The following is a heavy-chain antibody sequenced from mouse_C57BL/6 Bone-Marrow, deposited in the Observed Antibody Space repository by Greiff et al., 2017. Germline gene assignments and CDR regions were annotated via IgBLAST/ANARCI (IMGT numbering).Heavy chain of an antibody. J-gene: IGHJ4*01. CDR3: ARWRFGFYDMDY. D-gene: IGHD2-2*01. Sequence: VQLQQSGPELVKPGASVKISCKASGYTFTDYYINWVKQRPGQGLEWIGWIFPGSGSTSYNEKFKGKATLTVDKSSSTAYMLLSILTSEDSAVYFCARWRFGFYDMDYWGQGTSVTVSS. V-gene: IGHV1-75*01. CDR2: IFPGSGST. CDR1: GYTFTDYY.